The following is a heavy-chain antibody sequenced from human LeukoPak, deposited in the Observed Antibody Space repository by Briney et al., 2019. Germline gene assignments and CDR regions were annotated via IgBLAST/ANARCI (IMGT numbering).Heavy chain of an antibody. CDR2: IYYSGST. V-gene: IGHV4-59*08. D-gene: IGHD1-26*01. Sequence: KASETLSLTCTVSDGSISSYYWSWIRQPPGKGLEWIGYIYYSGSTNYNPSLKSRVTISVDTSKNQFSLKLSSVTAADTAVYHCARLILSGSYLYYFDYWGQGTLVTVSS. CDR3: ARLILSGSYLYYFDY. J-gene: IGHJ4*02. CDR1: DGSISSYY.